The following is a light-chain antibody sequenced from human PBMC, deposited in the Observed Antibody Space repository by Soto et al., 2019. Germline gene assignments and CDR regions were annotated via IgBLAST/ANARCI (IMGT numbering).Light chain of an antibody. CDR3: AAWDDSLNAVV. CDR1: SSDVGHYDY. V-gene: IGLV2-11*01. CDR2: DVV. J-gene: IGLJ2*01. Sequence: QSALTQPRSVSGSPGQSVTISCTGVSSDVGHYDYVSWYQQHPGKVPKLVIFDVVKRPSGVPDRFSGSKSGNTASLAISGLRSEDEADYSCAAWDDSLNAVVFGGGTKLTVL.